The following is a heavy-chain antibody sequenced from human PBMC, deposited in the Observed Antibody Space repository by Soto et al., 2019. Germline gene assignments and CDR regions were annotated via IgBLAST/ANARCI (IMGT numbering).Heavy chain of an antibody. CDR3: ARDKYYDSSGYYPFDY. Sequence: QVQLQESGPGLVKPSGTLSLTCAVSGGSISSSNWWRWVRQPPGKGLEWIGEIYHSGSTNYNPSLKSRVTIAVDKSKNQFSLKLSSVTAADTAVYYCARDKYYDSSGYYPFDYWGQGTLVTVSS. CDR1: GGSISSSNW. V-gene: IGHV4-4*02. J-gene: IGHJ4*02. CDR2: IYHSGST. D-gene: IGHD3-22*01.